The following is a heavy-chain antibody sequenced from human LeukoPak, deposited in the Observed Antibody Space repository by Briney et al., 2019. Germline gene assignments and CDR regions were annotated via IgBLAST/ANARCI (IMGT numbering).Heavy chain of an antibody. Sequence: PSETLSLTCAVYGGSFSGYYWSWIRQPPGKGLEWIGEINHSGSTNYNPSLKSRVTISVDTSKNQFSLKLSSVTAADTAVYYCARERFGHAFDIWGQGTMVTVSS. CDR3: ARERFGHAFDI. V-gene: IGHV4-34*01. D-gene: IGHD3-10*01. CDR1: GGSFSGYY. J-gene: IGHJ3*02. CDR2: INHSGST.